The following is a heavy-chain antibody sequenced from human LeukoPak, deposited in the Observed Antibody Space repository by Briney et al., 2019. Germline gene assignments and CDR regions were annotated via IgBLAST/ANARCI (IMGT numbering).Heavy chain of an antibody. CDR2: ISSSGSIT. CDR3: ARGRPHGNDY. Sequence: PGGSLRLSCAASGFTFSSYAMSWVRQAPGKGLEWVSHISSSGSITYYGDSVKGRITISRDNAKNSVSLYMNSLRAEDSAVYYCARGRPHGNDYWGQGTLVTVSS. D-gene: IGHD4-23*01. CDR1: GFTFSSYA. J-gene: IGHJ4*02. V-gene: IGHV3-48*01.